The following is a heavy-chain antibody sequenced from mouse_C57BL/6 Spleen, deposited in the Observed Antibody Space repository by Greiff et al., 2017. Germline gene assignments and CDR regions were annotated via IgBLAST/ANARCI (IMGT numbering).Heavy chain of an antibody. Sequence: QVQLQQSGAELARPGASVKLSCKASGYTFTSYGISWVKQRTGQGLEWIGEIYPRSGNTYYTEKFQGKATLTADKSSSTAYMELRSLTSEDSAVSFCARWDDYDPAWFAYWGQGTLVTVSA. J-gene: IGHJ3*01. V-gene: IGHV1-81*01. CDR3: ARWDDYDPAWFAY. CDR1: GYTFTSYG. D-gene: IGHD2-4*01. CDR2: IYPRSGNT.